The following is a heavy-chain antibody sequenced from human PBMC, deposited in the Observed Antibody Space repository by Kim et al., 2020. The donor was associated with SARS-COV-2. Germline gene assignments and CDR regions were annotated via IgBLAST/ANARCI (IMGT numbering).Heavy chain of an antibody. J-gene: IGHJ4*02. V-gene: IGHV3-7*01. CDR3: AREPRLLDF. CDR2: TDT. Sequence: TDTFYVSSVKGRFTISRDNAKDSLFLEMNSLRDEDTGVYYCAREPRLLDFWGQGTLVTVSP. D-gene: IGHD2-15*01.